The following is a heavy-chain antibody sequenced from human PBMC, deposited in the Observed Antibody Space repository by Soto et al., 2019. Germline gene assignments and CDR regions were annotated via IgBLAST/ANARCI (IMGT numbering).Heavy chain of an antibody. CDR3: ARVFSDSSSFFDP. CDR2: IYYSGST. CDR1: GGSISSGDYY. D-gene: IGHD6-13*01. J-gene: IGHJ5*02. V-gene: IGHV4-31*03. Sequence: PSETLSLTCTVPGGSISSGDYYWSRIRQHPGKGLEWIGYIYYSGSTSYNPSLKSRVTISVDTSKNHFSLKLSSVTAADTAVYYCARVFSDSSSFFDPWGQGTLVTVSS.